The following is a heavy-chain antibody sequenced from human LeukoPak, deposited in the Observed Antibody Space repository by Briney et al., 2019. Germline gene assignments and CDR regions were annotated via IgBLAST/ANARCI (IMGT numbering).Heavy chain of an antibody. Sequence: GGSLRLSCAASGFTVSSNYMTWVRQAPGKGLEWVSVIYSGGSTYYADSVKGRFTISRDNSKNTLYLQMNSLRAEDTAVYYCARADTAMAFYYYYYYMDVWGKGTTVTISS. D-gene: IGHD5-18*01. CDR2: IYSGGST. V-gene: IGHV3-53*01. CDR3: ARADTAMAFYYYYYYMDV. J-gene: IGHJ6*03. CDR1: GFTVSSNY.